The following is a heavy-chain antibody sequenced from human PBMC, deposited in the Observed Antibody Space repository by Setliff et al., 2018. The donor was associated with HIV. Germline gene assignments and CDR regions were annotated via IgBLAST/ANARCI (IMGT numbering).Heavy chain of an antibody. V-gene: IGHV1-2*02. D-gene: IGHD6-19*01. J-gene: IGHJ6*02. CDR1: GYTFTGYY. Sequence: ASVKVSCKASGYTFTGYYMHWVRQAPGQGLEWMGWINPNSGGTNYAQKFQGRVTMTRDTSISTAYMELSRLRSDNTAVYYCARNSSGWYYSNYYYYGMDVWGQGTTVTVSS. CDR3: ARNSSGWYYSNYYYYGMDV. CDR2: INPNSGGT.